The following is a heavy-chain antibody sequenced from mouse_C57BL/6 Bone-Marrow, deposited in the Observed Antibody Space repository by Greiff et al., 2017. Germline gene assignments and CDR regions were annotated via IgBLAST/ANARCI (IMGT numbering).Heavy chain of an antibody. D-gene: IGHD2-3*01. CDR2: IYPTSGNT. CDR1: GYTFTSYG. V-gene: IGHV1-81*01. CDR3: AREDWLLLSYFDY. Sequence: QVQLQQSGAELVRPGASVKLSCKASGYTFTSYGISWVKQRTGQGLEWIGEIYPTSGNTYYNEKFKGKATLTADNSSSTAYMQLRSLTSEDSAVYFCAREDWLLLSYFDYWGQGTTLTVSS. J-gene: IGHJ2*01.